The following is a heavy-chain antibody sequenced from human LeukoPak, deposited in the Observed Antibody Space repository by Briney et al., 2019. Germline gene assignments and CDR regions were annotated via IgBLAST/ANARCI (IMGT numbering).Heavy chain of an antibody. J-gene: IGHJ4*02. CDR2: IHHSGST. Sequence: PSETLSLTCNVSGGSLRSAYWSWIRQPPGKGLEYIGYIHHSGSTDYSPFLRSRVTISVDTSKNQFSLNLRSVTAADTALYYCASLYGGNVESYSFDSWGQGTLVPVSS. D-gene: IGHD4-23*01. V-gene: IGHV4-59*08. CDR1: GGSLRSAY. CDR3: ASLYGGNVESYSFDS.